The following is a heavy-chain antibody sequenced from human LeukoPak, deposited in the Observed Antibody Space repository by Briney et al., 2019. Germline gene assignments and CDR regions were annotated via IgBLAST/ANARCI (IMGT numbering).Heavy chain of an antibody. V-gene: IGHV3-11*06. J-gene: IGHJ4*02. D-gene: IGHD3-16*01. CDR2: ISSSSSYT. CDR1: GFTFSDYY. CDR3: ASRGGYEPFDY. Sequence: GGSLRLSCAASGFTFSDYYMSWIRQAPGKGLEWVSYISSSSSYTNYADSVKGRFTISRDNAKNSLYLQMNSLRAEDTAVYYCASRGGYEPFDYWGLGTLVTVSS.